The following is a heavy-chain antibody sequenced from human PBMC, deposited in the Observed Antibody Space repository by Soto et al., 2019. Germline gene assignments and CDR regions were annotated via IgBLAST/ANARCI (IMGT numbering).Heavy chain of an antibody. CDR3: AITSIAVAGKDGMDV. J-gene: IGHJ6*02. D-gene: IGHD6-19*01. Sequence: QVQLVQSGAEVKKPGSSVKVSCKASGGTFSSYTISWVRQAPGQGLEWMGRIIPILGIANYAQKFQGRVTITADKSTSTAYMELSSRRSEDTAVDYCAITSIAVAGKDGMDVWGHGTTVTVCS. CDR2: IIPILGIA. V-gene: IGHV1-69*02. CDR1: GGTFSSYT.